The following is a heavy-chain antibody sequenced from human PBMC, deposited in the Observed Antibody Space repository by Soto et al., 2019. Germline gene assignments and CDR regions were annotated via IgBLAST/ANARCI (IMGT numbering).Heavy chain of an antibody. J-gene: IGHJ4*02. CDR2: VNPILSMS. V-gene: IGHV1-69*04. Sequence: SVKVSCKASGDTFSFYTINWVRQAPGLGLEWMGRVNPILSMSNYAQKFQGRVTMTADKSTSTAYMELRSLRAEDTALYYCAKESYNRRTDFDYWGQGTLVTVSS. D-gene: IGHD3-10*01. CDR1: GDTFSFYT. CDR3: AKESYNRRTDFDY.